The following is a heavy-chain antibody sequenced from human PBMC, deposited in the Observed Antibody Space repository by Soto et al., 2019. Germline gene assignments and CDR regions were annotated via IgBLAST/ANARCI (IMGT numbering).Heavy chain of an antibody. Sequence: QVQLQESGPGLVKPSETLALTCTVSGGSISSAYWSWIRQPAGRGLEWIGSIYYSGSTYYNPSLKSRVTISVDTSKNQFSLKLSSVTAADTAVYYCARQSGNSRVDAFDIWGQGTMVTVSS. V-gene: IGHV4-59*05. D-gene: IGHD3-3*01. J-gene: IGHJ3*02. CDR1: GGSISSAY. CDR3: ARQSGNSRVDAFDI. CDR2: IYYSGST.